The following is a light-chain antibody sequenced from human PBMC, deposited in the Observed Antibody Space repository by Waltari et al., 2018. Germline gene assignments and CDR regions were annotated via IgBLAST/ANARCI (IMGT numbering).Light chain of an antibody. CDR2: KDS. V-gene: IGLV3-25*03. Sequence: SFELTQPPSVSVSPGQTASITCSGNTLPKKYAYWYQQKPGQAPVLIMLKDSERPSGIPERFSGSSSGTTVTLTISGVQAEDEADYYCQSADSSGTPVIFGGGTKLTVL. J-gene: IGLJ2*01. CDR3: QSADSSGTPVI. CDR1: TLPKKY.